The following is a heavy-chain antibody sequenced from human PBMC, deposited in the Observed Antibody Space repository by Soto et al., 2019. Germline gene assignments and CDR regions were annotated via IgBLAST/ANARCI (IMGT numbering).Heavy chain of an antibody. D-gene: IGHD2-15*01. J-gene: IGHJ4*02. CDR1: GYTFTSYG. CDR3: AKNEDIVVVVAATYYFDY. Sequence: ASVKVSCKASGYTFTSYGISWVRQAPGQGLEWMGWISAYNGNTNYAQELQGRVTMTTDTSTSTAYMELRSLRSDDTAVYYCAKNEDIVVVVAATYYFDYWGQGTLVTVSS. V-gene: IGHV1-18*01. CDR2: ISAYNGNT.